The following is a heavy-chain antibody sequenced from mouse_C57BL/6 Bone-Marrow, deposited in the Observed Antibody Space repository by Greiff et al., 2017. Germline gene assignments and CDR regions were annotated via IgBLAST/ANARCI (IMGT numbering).Heavy chain of an antibody. CDR3: ARGTTVVAPFAY. V-gene: IGHV1-81*01. J-gene: IGHJ3*01. D-gene: IGHD1-1*01. CDR2: IYPRSGNT. CDR1: GYTFTSYG. Sequence: QVQLKESGAELARPGASVKLSCKASGYTFTSYGISWVKQRTGQGLEWIGEIYPRSGNTYYNEKFKGKATLAADKSSRTAYMELRSLTSEDSAVYFCARGTTVVAPFAYWGQGTLVTVSA.